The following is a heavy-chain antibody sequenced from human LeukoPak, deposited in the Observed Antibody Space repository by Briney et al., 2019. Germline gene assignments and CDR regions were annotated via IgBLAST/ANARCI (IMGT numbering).Heavy chain of an antibody. V-gene: IGHV3-23*01. CDR3: AKDPRPVAAAGIYYFDY. CDR2: ISGSGGST. D-gene: IGHD6-13*01. J-gene: IGHJ4*02. Sequence: GGSLRLSCAASGFTFSSYAMSWVRQAPGKGLEWVSAISGSGGSTYYADSVEGRFTISRDNSKNTLYLQMNSLRAEDTAVYYCAKDPRPVAAAGIYYFDYWGQGTLVTVSS. CDR1: GFTFSSYA.